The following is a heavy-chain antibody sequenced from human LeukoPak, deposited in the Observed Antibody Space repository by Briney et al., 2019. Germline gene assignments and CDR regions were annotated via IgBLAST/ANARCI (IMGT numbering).Heavy chain of an antibody. CDR1: GYTFTGYY. D-gene: IGHD4-11*01. CDR3: ARVSDYPTHNWFDS. CDR2: VIPMFGIT. V-gene: IGHV1-69*10. Sequence: GASVKVSCKASGYTFTGYYMHWVRQAPGQGLEWMGGVIPMFGITKYAQKFQGRVTITADKSTSTAYMELSSLRPEDTAVYYCARVSDYPTHNWFDSWGQGILVTVSS. J-gene: IGHJ5*01.